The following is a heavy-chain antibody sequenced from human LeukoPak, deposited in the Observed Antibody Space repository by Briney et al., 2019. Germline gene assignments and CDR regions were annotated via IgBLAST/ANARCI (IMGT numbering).Heavy chain of an antibody. CDR2: IWYDGSNK. V-gene: IGHV3-33*06. CDR1: GFTFSSYG. D-gene: IGHD3-10*01. CDR3: AKDRVVREYWERGYDLGEYYFDY. Sequence: PGRSLRLSCAASGFTFSSYGMHWVRQAPGKGLEWVAVIWYDGSNKYYADSVKGRFTISRDNSKNTLYLQMNSLRAEDTAVYYCAKDRVVREYWERGYDLGEYYFDYWGQGTLVTVSS. J-gene: IGHJ4*02.